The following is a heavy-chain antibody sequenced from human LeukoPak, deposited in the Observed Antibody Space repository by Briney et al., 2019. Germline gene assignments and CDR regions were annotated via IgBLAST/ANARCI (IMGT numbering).Heavy chain of an antibody. CDR2: ISSSSSYI. Sequence: PGGSLRLSCAASGFTFSSYSMNWVRQAPGKGLEWVSSISSSSSYIYYADSVKGRFTISRDNAKNSLYLQMNSLRAEDTAVYYCARHAEVPHYYDRSPAAPGEDYYYMDVWGKGTTVTVSS. V-gene: IGHV3-21*01. J-gene: IGHJ6*03. CDR3: ARHAEVPHYYDRSPAAPGEDYYYMDV. CDR1: GFTFSSYS. D-gene: IGHD3-22*01.